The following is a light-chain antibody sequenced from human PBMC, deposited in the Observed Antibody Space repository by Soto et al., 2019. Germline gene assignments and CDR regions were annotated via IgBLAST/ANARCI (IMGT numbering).Light chain of an antibody. CDR1: QTVFNH. Sequence: DVQMTQSPSSLSASVGDSVTITCRASQTVFNHLSWFHQRPGKGPKLLIYDSSSLRAGVPSRFSGSGYGTDFTLTISTVQPEDSAIYFCHQSSSTPLTFGGGTRVEVE. CDR3: HQSSSTPLT. J-gene: IGKJ4*01. V-gene: IGKV1-39*01. CDR2: DSS.